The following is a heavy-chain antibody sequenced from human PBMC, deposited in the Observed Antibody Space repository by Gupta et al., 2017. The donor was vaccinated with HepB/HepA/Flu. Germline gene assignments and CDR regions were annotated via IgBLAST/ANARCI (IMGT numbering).Heavy chain of an antibody. V-gene: IGHV3-21*01. CDR3: ARDYDSSGYYNGYFDY. D-gene: IGHD3-22*01. CDR1: GFTFRSPS. J-gene: IGHJ4*02. CDR2: ISSSSSYI. Sequence: EVQLVESGGGLVKSGGSLRLSCAASGFTFRSPSRNWVRQDPGKGLAWFSSISSSSSYIYYADSVKSRFTISRDNAKDSLYLQMNSLRAEDTAVYYCARDYDSSGYYNGYFDYWGQGTLVTVSS.